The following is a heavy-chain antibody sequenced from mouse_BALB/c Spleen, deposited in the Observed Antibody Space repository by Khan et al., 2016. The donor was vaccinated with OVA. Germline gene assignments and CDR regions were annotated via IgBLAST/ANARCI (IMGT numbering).Heavy chain of an antibody. CDR3: ARGGWDVVAY. J-gene: IGHJ3*01. CDR1: GYIFTDYV. Sequence: QVQLQQPGPELVKPGASVKMSCKASGYIFTDYVMNWVKQRTGQGLEWIGQIYPGSDSTYYTEKFKDKATLTADRSSSTAYMQLNSLTSEESAVYFCARGGWDVVAYWGQGTLVTVSA. V-gene: IGHV1-77*01. D-gene: IGHD4-1*01. CDR2: IYPGSDST.